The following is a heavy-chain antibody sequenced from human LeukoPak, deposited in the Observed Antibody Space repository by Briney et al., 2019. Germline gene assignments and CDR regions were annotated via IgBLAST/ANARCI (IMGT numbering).Heavy chain of an antibody. CDR1: GYSFTSYW. CDR3: ASSIAAAGIGQNTFDI. Sequence: GESLKISCKGSGYSFTSYWIGWVRQMPGKGLEWMGKINPSDFYTDHSPSFQGHVTISADTSINTAFLEWSSLKTSDTAIYYCASSIAAAGIGQNTFDIWGQGTVVAVSS. V-gene: IGHV5-10-1*01. CDR2: INPSDFYT. D-gene: IGHD6-13*01. J-gene: IGHJ3*02.